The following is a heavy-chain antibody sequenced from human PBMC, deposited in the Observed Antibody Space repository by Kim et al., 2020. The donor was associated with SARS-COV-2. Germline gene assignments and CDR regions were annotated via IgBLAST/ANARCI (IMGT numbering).Heavy chain of an antibody. V-gene: IGHV3-33*01. CDR2: IWYDGSNK. D-gene: IGHD3-10*01. Sequence: GGSLRLSCAASGFTFSSYGMHWVRQAPGKGLEWVAAIWYDGSNKYYADSVKGRLNISRDNPKNTLYLQMNSLRAEDTAVYYCSRALVLSGYYGTDVWGQG. CDR3: SRALVLSGYYGTDV. CDR1: GFTFSSYG. J-gene: IGHJ6*02.